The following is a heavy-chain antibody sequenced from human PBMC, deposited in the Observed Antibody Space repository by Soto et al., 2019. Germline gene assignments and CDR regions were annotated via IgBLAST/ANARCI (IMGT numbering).Heavy chain of an antibody. CDR1: GGSFTSNNW. D-gene: IGHD1-7*01. CDR2: IYRTGST. J-gene: IGHJ4*02. Sequence: QVQLQESGPGLVKPSGTLSLTCAVSGGSFTSNNWWTWVRQPRGQWLEWIGEIYRTGSTNYNPSLTSHITLSIDKSENPSSLKVTSLPAADTAVYYCASRDPGTSVDYWGQGTLVTVSS. V-gene: IGHV4-4*02. CDR3: ASRDPGTSVDY.